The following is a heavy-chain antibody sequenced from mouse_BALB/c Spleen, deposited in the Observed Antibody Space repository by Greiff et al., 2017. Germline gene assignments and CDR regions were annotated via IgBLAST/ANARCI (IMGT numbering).Heavy chain of an antibody. CDR3: ARGGWDSAMDY. Sequence: QVQLKQSGPGLVAPSQSLSITCTVSGFSLTGYGVNWVRQPPGKGLEWLGMIWGDGSTDYNSALKSRLSISKDNSKSQVFLKMNSLQTDDTARYYCARGGWDSAMDYWGQGTSVTVSS. CDR2: IWGDGST. J-gene: IGHJ4*01. V-gene: IGHV2-6-7*01. D-gene: IGHD1-1*02. CDR1: GFSLTGYG.